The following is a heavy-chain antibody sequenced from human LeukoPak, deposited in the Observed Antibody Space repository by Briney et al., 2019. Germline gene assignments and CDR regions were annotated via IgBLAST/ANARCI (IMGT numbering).Heavy chain of an antibody. J-gene: IGHJ4*02. V-gene: IGHV3-23*01. CDR3: ASNAYSSGRLSYFDS. CDR2: LTGSSATT. D-gene: IGHD6-19*01. CDR1: GFTFSTYA. Sequence: GSLRLSCAASGFTFSTYAMAWVRQAPGKGLEWVSGLTGSSATTYYADSVRGRFTISRDNSQNMLYLQMNSLRVEDTAVYFCASNAYSSGRLSYFDSWGQGTLVTVSS.